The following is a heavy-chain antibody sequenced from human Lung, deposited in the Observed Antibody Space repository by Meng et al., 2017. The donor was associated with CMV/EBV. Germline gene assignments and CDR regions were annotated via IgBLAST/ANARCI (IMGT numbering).Heavy chain of an antibody. V-gene: IGHV4-39*02. CDR1: AGSISSYGSF. J-gene: IGHJ4*02. D-gene: IGHD3-22*01. CDR2: IYYSRGT. Sequence: GSLRLXXSVSAGSISSYGSFWGWIRQPPGKGLEWIGMIYYSRGTHYNPSLKSRVIVSVDTSKNNFTLKLGAVTAADRAVYYCVRYYDRSGHHYFDYWGQGXLVTVSS. CDR3: VRYYDRSGHHYFDY.